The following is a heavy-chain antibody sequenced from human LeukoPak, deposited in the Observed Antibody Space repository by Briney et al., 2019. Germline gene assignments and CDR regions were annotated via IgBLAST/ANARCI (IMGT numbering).Heavy chain of an antibody. D-gene: IGHD3-22*01. CDR3: AKEWHYDSSGYDYFDY. V-gene: IGHV3-23*01. CDR1: GFTFSSYA. J-gene: IGHJ4*02. Sequence: GGSLRLSCAASGFTFSSYAMSWVRRAPGKGLEWVSAISGSGGSTYYADSVKGRFTISRDNSKNTLYLQMNSLRAEDTAVYYCAKEWHYDSSGYDYFDYWGQGTLVTVSS. CDR2: ISGSGGST.